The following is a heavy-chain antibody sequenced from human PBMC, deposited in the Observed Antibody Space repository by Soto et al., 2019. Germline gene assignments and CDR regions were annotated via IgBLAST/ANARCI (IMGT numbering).Heavy chain of an antibody. CDR1: GFTFSSYA. V-gene: IGHV3-23*01. J-gene: IGHJ4*02. D-gene: IGHD2-8*01. CDR2: ISGSGGST. Sequence: PGGSLRLSCAASGFTFSSYAMSWVRQAPGKGLEWVSAISGSGGSTYYADSVKGRFTISRDNSKNTLYLQMNSLRAEDTAVYYCAKDLFGGPPYCTNGVCYTPVDYWGQGTLVTVSS. CDR3: AKDLFGGPPYCTNGVCYTPVDY.